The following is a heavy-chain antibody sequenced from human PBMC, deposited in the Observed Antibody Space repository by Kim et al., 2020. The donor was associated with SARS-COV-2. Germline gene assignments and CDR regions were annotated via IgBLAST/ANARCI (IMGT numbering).Heavy chain of an antibody. CDR1: GFTFSSYG. J-gene: IGHJ4*02. V-gene: IGHV3-33*05. Sequence: GGSLRLSCAASGFTFSSYGMHWVRQAPGKGLEWVAVISYDGSNKYYADSVKGRFTISRDNSKNTLYLQMNSLRAEDTAVYYCARDGVLAEFDYWGQGTLVTVSS. CDR3: ARDGVLAEFDY. CDR2: ISYDGSNK. D-gene: IGHD3-3*01.